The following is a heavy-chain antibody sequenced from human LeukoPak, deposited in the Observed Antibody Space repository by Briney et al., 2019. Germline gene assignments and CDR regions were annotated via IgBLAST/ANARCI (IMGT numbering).Heavy chain of an antibody. CDR3: ARSTNFDWLFNYYYYYYMDV. D-gene: IGHD3-9*01. J-gene: IGHJ6*03. V-gene: IGHV3-64*01. CDR2: ISSNGGST. CDR1: GFTFSSYA. Sequence: GGSLRLSCAASGFTFSSYAMHWVRQAPGKGLEYVSAISSNGGSTYYANSVKGRFTISRDNSKNTLYLQMGSLRAEDMAVYYCARSTNFDWLFNYYYYYYMDVWGKGTTVTVSS.